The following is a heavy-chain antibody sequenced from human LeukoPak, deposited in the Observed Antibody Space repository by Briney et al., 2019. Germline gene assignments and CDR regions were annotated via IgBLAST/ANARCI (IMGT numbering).Heavy chain of an antibody. CDR2: ISGSGGST. D-gene: IGHD3-22*01. CDR1: GFTFSSYA. CDR3: AKRYPAYYYYSSGYYKY. V-gene: IGHV3-23*01. Sequence: GGSLRLSCAASGFTFSSYAMSWVRQAPGKGLEWVSAISGSGGSTYNADSVKGRFTISRDNSKNTLYLQMKSLRAENTAVYYCAKRYPAYYYYSSGYYKYWGQGTLVTVSS. J-gene: IGHJ4*02.